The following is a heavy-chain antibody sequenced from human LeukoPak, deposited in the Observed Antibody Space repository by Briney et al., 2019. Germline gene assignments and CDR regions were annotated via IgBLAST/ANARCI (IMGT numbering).Heavy chain of an antibody. CDR1: GYTFTGFY. CDR3: ARDWRGYYYYLNV. V-gene: IGHV1-2*02. CDR2: INPNSGDT. Sequence: GASVKVSCKASGYTFTGFYIHWVRQAPGQGLEWMGWINPNSGDTNYAQKSQGRVTMTRDTSISTAYMELSSLRSDDTAVYYCARDWRGYYYYLNVWGKGTTVTISS. J-gene: IGHJ6*03.